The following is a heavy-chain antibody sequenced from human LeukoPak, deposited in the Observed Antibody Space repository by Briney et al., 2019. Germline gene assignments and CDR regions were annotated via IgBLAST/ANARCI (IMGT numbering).Heavy chain of an antibody. Sequence: PGGSLRLSCAASGFTFSSYSMNWVRQAPGKGLEWVSSISSSSSYIYYADSVKGRFTISRDNAKDSLYLLMNSLRAEDTAVYYCARDPSEWEMVSWGQGTLVTVSS. CDR3: ARDPSEWEMVS. CDR1: GFTFSSYS. J-gene: IGHJ4*02. CDR2: ISSSSSYI. D-gene: IGHD1-26*01. V-gene: IGHV3-21*01.